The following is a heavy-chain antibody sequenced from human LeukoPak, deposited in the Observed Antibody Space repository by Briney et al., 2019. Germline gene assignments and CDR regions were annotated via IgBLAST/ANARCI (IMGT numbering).Heavy chain of an antibody. J-gene: IGHJ6*03. CDR2: MNPNSGNT. V-gene: IGHV1-8*01. CDR1: GYTFTSYD. D-gene: IGHD1-1*01. Sequence: ASVKVSCKASGYTFTSYDINWVREATGQGLESMGWMNPNSGNTGYAQKFQGRVTMTRNTSISTAYMELSSLRSEDTAVYYCARNNWNDLYYYYYYMDVWGKGTTVTVSS. CDR3: ARNNWNDLYYYYYYMDV.